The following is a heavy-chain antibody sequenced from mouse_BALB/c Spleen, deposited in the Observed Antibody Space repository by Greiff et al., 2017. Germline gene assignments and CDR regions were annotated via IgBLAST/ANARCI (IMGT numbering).Heavy chain of an antibody. CDR3: ARLYDYDDYFDY. D-gene: IGHD2-4*01. CDR1: GYNFTSYW. V-gene: IGHV1-55*01. Sequence: QVQLQQPGAELVKPGTSVKLSCKASGYNFTSYWINWVKLRPGQGLEWIGDIYPGSGSTNYNEKFKSKATLTVDTSSSTAYMQLSSLASEDSALYYCARLYDYDDYFDYWGQGTTLTVSS. J-gene: IGHJ2*01. CDR2: IYPGSGST.